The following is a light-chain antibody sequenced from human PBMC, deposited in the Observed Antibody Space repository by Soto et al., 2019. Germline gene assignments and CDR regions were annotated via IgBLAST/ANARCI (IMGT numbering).Light chain of an antibody. CDR2: RAS. CDR1: QDIGTW. Sequence: DIQMTQSPSTLSASVGDRVTITCRASQDIGTWLAWYQQKPEKAPKVLIYRASHLESGVPSRFSASGSGTEFSLTINSLQADDFETYYCQQYHIYSWTFGQGTKLDIK. CDR3: QQYHIYSWT. J-gene: IGKJ1*01. V-gene: IGKV1-5*03.